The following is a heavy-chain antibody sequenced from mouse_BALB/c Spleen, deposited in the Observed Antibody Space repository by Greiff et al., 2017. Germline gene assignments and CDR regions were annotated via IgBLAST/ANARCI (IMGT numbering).Heavy chain of an antibody. J-gene: IGHJ3*01. Sequence: QVQLKQPGAELVKPGASVKLSCKASGYTFTSYWMHWVKQRPGQGLEWIGEINPSNGRTNYNEKFKSKATLTVDKSSSTAYMQLSSLTSEDSAVYYCATSTMITKAWFAYWGQGTLVTVSA. CDR2: INPSNGRT. D-gene: IGHD2-4*01. CDR3: ATSTMITKAWFAY. CDR1: GYTFTSYW. V-gene: IGHV1S81*02.